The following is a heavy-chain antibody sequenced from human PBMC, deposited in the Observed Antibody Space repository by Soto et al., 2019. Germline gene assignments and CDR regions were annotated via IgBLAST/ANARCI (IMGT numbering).Heavy chain of an antibody. J-gene: IGHJ4*02. CDR3: ARDGGRWLLDY. Sequence: QVQLQESGPGLVKPSETLSLTCTVSGGSVSSGSYYWSWIRQPPGKGLEWIGYIYYSGSTNYNPSLKSRVTISVDTSKNQCSLKLSSVTAADTAVYYCARDGGRWLLDYWGQGTLVTVSS. CDR2: IYYSGST. CDR1: GGSVSSGSYY. D-gene: IGHD2-15*01. V-gene: IGHV4-61*01.